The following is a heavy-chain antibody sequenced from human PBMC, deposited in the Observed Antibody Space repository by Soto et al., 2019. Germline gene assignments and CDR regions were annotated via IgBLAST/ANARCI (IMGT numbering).Heavy chain of an antibody. CDR2: IYYSGSS. D-gene: IGHD6-19*01. CDR1: GGSISSSSYY. J-gene: IGHJ1*01. V-gene: IGHV4-39*01. CDR3: ARPYTRGWYPGCFQH. Sequence: QLQLQESGPGLVKPSETLSLTCTVSGGSISSSSYYWGWIRQPPGKGLEWIGSIYYSGSSHYNPSLTSRVTISVDASKNQFALRLSSVTAADTAVYYCARPYTRGWYPGCFQHWGRGTLVTVSS.